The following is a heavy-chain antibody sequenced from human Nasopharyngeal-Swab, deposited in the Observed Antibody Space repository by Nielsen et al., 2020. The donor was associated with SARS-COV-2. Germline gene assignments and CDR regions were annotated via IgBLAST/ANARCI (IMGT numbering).Heavy chain of an antibody. CDR3: ARGGAEYYDFWSGYYVFDY. CDR2: IYYSGST. Sequence: WIRQPPEKGLEWIGYIYYSGSTNYNPSLKSRVTISVDTSKNQFSLKLSSVTAADTAVYYCARGGAEYYDFWSGYYVFDYWGQGTLVTVSS. J-gene: IGHJ4*02. D-gene: IGHD3-3*01. V-gene: IGHV4-59*01.